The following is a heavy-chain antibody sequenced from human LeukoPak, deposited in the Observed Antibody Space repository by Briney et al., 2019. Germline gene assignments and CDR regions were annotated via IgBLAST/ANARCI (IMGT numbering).Heavy chain of an antibody. J-gene: IGHJ4*02. CDR1: GFTFSSYA. CDR2: ISSSGSPT. Sequence: GGSLRLSCAASGFTFSSYAMSWVRQTPGKGLEWVSAISSSGSPTYYADSVQGRFTISRDNSKNTLYLQMNSLRAEDTAVYYCARVVRGAHYWGQGTLVTVSS. D-gene: IGHD3-10*01. CDR3: ARVVRGAHY. V-gene: IGHV3-23*01.